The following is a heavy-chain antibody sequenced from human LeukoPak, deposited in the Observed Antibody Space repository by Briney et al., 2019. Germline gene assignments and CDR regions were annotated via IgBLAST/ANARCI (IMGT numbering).Heavy chain of an antibody. CDR3: ARGLIYFEV. D-gene: IGHD3-9*01. V-gene: IGHV3-30*02. Sequence: GGSLRLSCAASGFTFSSYGMHWVRQAPGKGLEWVAFIRYDGSNKYYADSVKGRFTISRDNANNAVYLQMDTLRVEDTAVYYCARGLIYFEVWGQGTLVTVSS. CDR2: IRYDGSNK. J-gene: IGHJ4*02. CDR1: GFTFSSYG.